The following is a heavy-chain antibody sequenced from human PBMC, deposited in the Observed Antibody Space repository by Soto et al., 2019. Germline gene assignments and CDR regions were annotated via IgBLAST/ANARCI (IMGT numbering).Heavy chain of an antibody. CDR3: ARVGQSSSSSDYGMDV. J-gene: IGHJ6*02. Sequence: SQTLSLTCAISGDSVSSNSAAWNWIRQSPSRGLEWLGRTYYRSKWYNDYAVSVKSRITINPDTSKNQFSLQLNSVTPEDTAVYYCARVGQSSSSSDYGMDVWGQGTTVTVSS. CDR1: GDSVSSNSAA. CDR2: TYYRSKWYN. V-gene: IGHV6-1*01. D-gene: IGHD6-6*01.